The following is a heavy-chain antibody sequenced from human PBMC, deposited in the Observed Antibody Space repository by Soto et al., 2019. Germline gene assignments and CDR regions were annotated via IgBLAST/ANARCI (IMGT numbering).Heavy chain of an antibody. Sequence: GGSLRLSCAASGFTFSNAWMSWVRQAPGKGLEWVGRIKSKTDGGTTDYAAPVKGRFTISRDDSKNTLYLQMNSLKTQDTAVYYCTTGRGQWLVPERHHDAFDIWGQGTMVTVSS. CDR2: IKSKTDGGTT. D-gene: IGHD6-19*01. CDR1: GFTFSNAW. V-gene: IGHV3-15*01. CDR3: TTGRGQWLVPERHHDAFDI. J-gene: IGHJ3*02.